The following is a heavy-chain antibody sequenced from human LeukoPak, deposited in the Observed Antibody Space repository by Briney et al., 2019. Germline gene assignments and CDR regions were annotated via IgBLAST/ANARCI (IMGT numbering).Heavy chain of an antibody. CDR2: THHSGST. D-gene: IGHD5-18*01. CDR1: GVSITSNY. V-gene: IGHV4-59*01. CDR3: ARSSGHSYGDFDY. J-gene: IGHJ4*02. Sequence: SETLSLTCSVSGVSITSNYWSWVRQPPGKRLEWIGYTHHSGSTSYNPSLKSRITISLDTSNNQFSLKLSSVTAADQAVYYCARSSGHSYGDFDYCGQGTMVTVSS.